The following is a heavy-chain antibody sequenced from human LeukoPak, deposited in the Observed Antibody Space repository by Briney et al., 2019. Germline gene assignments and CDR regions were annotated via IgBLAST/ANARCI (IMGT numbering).Heavy chain of an antibody. CDR2: INPNSGGT. D-gene: IGHD3-16*01. J-gene: IGHJ5*02. CDR3: ARGKKGDRNWFDP. Sequence: ASVKVSCKASGYTITGYYMHWVRQAPGQGLEWMGWINPNSGGTNYAQKFQGRVTMTRDTSISTAYMELSRLRSDDTAVYYCARGKKGDRNWFDPWGQGTLVTVSS. V-gene: IGHV1-2*02. CDR1: GYTITGYY.